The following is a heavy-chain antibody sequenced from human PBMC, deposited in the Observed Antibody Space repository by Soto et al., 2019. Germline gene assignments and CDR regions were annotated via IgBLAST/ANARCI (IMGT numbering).Heavy chain of an antibody. CDR3: AKFATNRITFFAVVPVGGIYGMYL. D-gene: IGHD3-3*01. V-gene: IGHV3-30*18. Sequence: GVCLILSCAASGFTFISYGMHWVRQAPGKGLEWVAVISYDGSNKYYADSVKGRFTISRDNSKNTLYLQMNSLRAEDTAVYYCAKFATNRITFFAVVPVGGIYGMYLCGKGTTVTVSS. CDR2: ISYDGSNK. CDR1: GFTFISYG. J-gene: IGHJ6*04.